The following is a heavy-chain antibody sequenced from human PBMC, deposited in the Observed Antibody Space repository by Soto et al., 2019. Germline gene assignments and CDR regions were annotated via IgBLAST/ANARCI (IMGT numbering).Heavy chain of an antibody. CDR2: IFPSGTT. Sequence: PSATLSLTCSVAGGYLRCATYSLNWIRQPPGKGLEWIVYIFPSGTTYYNPSLKSRGTISINVSKNHFSLSLRSLTAADTAVYYWARSREFDYGSPGTLVPV. CDR3: ARSREFDY. CDR1: GGYLRCATYS. V-gene: IGHV4-30-2*01. J-gene: IGHJ4*02.